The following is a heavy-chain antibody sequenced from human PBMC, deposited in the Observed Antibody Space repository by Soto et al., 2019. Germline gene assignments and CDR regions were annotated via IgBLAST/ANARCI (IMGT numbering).Heavy chain of an antibody. J-gene: IGHJ6*02. D-gene: IGHD3-10*01. CDR2: IYHSGST. Sequence: PSETLSLTCAVSCGSIISGGYSWSWIRQPPGKGLEWIGYIYHSGSTYYNPSLKSRVTISVDRSKNQFSLKLSSVTAADTAVYYCARGGSGSYYYGMDVWGQGTTVTVSS. V-gene: IGHV4-30-2*01. CDR1: CGSIISGGYS. CDR3: ARGGSGSYYYGMDV.